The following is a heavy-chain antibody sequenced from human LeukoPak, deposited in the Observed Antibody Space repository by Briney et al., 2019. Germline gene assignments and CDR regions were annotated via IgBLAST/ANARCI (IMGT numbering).Heavy chain of an antibody. V-gene: IGHV3-23*01. J-gene: IGHJ2*01. CDR1: GFTFTTYA. Sequence: GGSLRLSCAASGFTFTTYAMSWVRQAPGKGLEWVSSISGSGINTYHADSVKGRFTISRDNSKNTLYLQMNSLRAEDTAVYYCARVACSGGSCHLGYFDLWGRGTLVTVSS. CDR2: ISGSGINT. D-gene: IGHD2-15*01. CDR3: ARVACSGGSCHLGYFDL.